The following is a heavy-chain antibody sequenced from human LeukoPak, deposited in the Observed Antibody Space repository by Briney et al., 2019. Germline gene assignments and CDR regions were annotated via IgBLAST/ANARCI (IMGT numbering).Heavy chain of an antibody. D-gene: IGHD3-10*01. CDR3: ASVYYGSGTGHYYMDV. J-gene: IGHJ6*03. CDR1: GFTFSSYS. V-gene: IGHV3-21*01. CDR2: ISSSSSYI. Sequence: KPGGSLRLSCAASGFTFSSYSMNWVRQAPGKGLEWVSSISSSSSYIYYADSVKGRFTISRDNAKNSLYLQMNSLRAEDTAVYYCASVYYGSGTGHYYMDVWGKGTTVTVSS.